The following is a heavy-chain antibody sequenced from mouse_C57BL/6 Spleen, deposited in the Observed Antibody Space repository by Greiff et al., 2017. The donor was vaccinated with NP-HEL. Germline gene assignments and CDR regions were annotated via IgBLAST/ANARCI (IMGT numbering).Heavy chain of an antibody. CDR3: AKSYYGSLYYAMDY. Sequence: QVHVKQSGPGLVQPSQSLSITCTVSGFSLTSYGVHWVRQSPGKGLEWLGVIWRGGSTDYNAAFMSRLSITKDNSKSQVFFKMNSLQADDTAIYYCAKSYYGSLYYAMDYWGQGTSVTVSS. CDR1: GFSLTSYG. J-gene: IGHJ4*01. V-gene: IGHV2-5*01. D-gene: IGHD1-1*01. CDR2: IWRGGST.